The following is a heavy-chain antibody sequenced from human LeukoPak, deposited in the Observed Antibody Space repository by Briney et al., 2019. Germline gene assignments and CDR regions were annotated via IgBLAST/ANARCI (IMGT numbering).Heavy chain of an antibody. V-gene: IGHV6-1*01. CDR1: GDSVSSNSAA. Sequence: SQTLSLTCAISGDSVSSNSAAWNWIRQSPSRGLEWLGRIYYRSKRYNDYAVSVKSRITINPDTSKNQFSLQLNSVTPEDTAVYYCARVAYYYGPGSWTYCYYMDVWGKGTTVTISS. CDR3: ARVAYYYGPGSWTYCYYMDV. CDR2: IYYRSKRYN. D-gene: IGHD3-10*01. J-gene: IGHJ6*03.